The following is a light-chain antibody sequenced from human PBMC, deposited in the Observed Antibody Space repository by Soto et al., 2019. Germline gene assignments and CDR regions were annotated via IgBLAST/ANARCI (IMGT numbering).Light chain of an antibody. V-gene: IGLV8-61*01. Sequence: QAVVTQEPSFSVSPGGTVTLTCGLSSGSVSTSYYPSWYQQTPGQAPRTLIYSTNTRSSGVPDRFSGSILGNKAALTTTGAQADDESDYYCVLYMGSGISVFGTGTKLTVL. J-gene: IGLJ1*01. CDR2: STN. CDR1: SGSVSTSYY. CDR3: VLYMGSGISV.